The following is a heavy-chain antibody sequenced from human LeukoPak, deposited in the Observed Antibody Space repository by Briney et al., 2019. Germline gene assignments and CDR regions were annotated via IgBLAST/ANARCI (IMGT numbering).Heavy chain of an antibody. J-gene: IGHJ3*02. Sequence: PGGSLRLSCAASGFTFSSYSVNWVRQAPGKGLEWVSSISERSSYIYYADSMKGRFTISRDNAKNSLYLQMTSLRAEDTAVYYCAISTRRQNDAFDIGGQGPVVPVTS. CDR1: GFTFSSYS. CDR2: ISERSSYI. V-gene: IGHV3-21*01. CDR3: AISTRRQNDAFDI.